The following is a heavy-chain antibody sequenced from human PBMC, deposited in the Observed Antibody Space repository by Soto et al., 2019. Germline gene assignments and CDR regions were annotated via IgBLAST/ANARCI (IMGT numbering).Heavy chain of an antibody. J-gene: IGHJ6*02. CDR3: ARAYYPVVTPWDYYGMAV. D-gene: IGHD2-15*01. CDR2: IIHIFGKA. Sequence: QVQLVQSGAEVKKPGSSVKVSCKASGGTFSSYAISWVRQAPGQGLEWMGGIIHIFGKANYAQKFQGRVTITADESTSKAYMELSSLRSENTAVYYCARAYYPVVTPWDYYGMAVWGQGTTVTVSS. V-gene: IGHV1-69*01. CDR1: GGTFSSYA.